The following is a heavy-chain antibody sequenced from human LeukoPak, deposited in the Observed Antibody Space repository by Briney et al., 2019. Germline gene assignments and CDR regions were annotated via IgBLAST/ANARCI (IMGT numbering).Heavy chain of an antibody. V-gene: IGHV4-61*08. J-gene: IGHJ4*02. D-gene: IGHD5-18*01. CDR3: ARHSSHGYSYGFDY. Sequence: SETLSLTCTVSGGSISSGGYYWSWIRQPPGKGLEWIGYIYYSGSTNHNPSLKSRVTISVDTSKNQFSLKLSSVTAADTSVYYCARHSSHGYSYGFDYWGQGTLVTVSS. CDR1: GGSISSGGYY. CDR2: IYYSGST.